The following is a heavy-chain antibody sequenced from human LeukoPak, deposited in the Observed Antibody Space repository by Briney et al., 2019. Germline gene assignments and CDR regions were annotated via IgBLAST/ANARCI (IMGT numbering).Heavy chain of an antibody. CDR1: GFIFSNYW. V-gene: IGHV3-7*01. Sequence: PGGSLRLSCSASGFIFSNYWMTWVRQAPGKGLEWVANIKQDGSEKYYVDSVKGRFTISRDNAKNSLYLQMNSLRAEDTAVYYCARDLGDTYAFDIWGQGTMVTVSS. CDR2: IKQDGSEK. J-gene: IGHJ3*02. D-gene: IGHD3-16*01. CDR3: ARDLGDTYAFDI.